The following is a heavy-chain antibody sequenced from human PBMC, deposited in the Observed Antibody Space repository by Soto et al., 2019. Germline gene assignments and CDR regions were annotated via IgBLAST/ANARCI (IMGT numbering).Heavy chain of an antibody. D-gene: IGHD3-22*01. CDR1: GDSFNTFA. Sequence: QVQLVQSGAEVKKPGSSVKLSCKASGDSFNTFALTWVRQAPGQGLEWMGGIIPNFDTPNYAQKFQGRVTIIADKSTSTPYMELSSLRSEDTAVYYCARPYYDSSGYYLWYFDYWGQGTLVTVSS. CDR2: IIPNFDTP. J-gene: IGHJ4*02. CDR3: ARPYYDSSGYYLWYFDY. V-gene: IGHV1-69*06.